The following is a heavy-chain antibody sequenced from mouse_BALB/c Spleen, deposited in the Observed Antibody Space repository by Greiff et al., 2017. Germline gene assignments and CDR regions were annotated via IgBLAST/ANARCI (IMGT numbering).Heavy chain of an antibody. Sequence: EVKLVESGPGLVKPSQSLSLTCTVTGYSITSDYAWNWIRQFPGNKLEWMGYISYSGSTSYNPSLKSRISITRDTSKNQFFLQLNSVTTEDTATYYCARRWLLRESWAMDYWGQGTSVTVSS. V-gene: IGHV3-2*02. D-gene: IGHD2-3*01. J-gene: IGHJ4*01. CDR1: GYSITSDYA. CDR3: ARRWLLRESWAMDY. CDR2: ISYSGST.